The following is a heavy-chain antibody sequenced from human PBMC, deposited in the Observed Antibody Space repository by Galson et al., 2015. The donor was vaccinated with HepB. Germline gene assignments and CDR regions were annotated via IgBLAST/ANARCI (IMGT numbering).Heavy chain of an antibody. J-gene: IGHJ5*02. CDR1: GGTFSSYA. D-gene: IGHD3-22*01. V-gene: IGHV1-69*13. CDR2: IIPIFGTA. CDR3: ARHQSITMIVTDNWFDP. Sequence: SVKVSCKASGGTFSSYAISWVRQAPGQGLEWMGGIIPIFGTANYAQKFQGRVTITADESTSTAYMELSSLRSEDTAVYYCARHQSITMIVTDNWFDPWGQGTLVTVSS.